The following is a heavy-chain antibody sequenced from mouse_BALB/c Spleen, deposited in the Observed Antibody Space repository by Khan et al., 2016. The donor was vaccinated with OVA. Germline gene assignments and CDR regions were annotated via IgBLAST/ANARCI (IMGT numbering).Heavy chain of an antibody. CDR1: GYTFSNYW. J-gene: IGHJ4*01. Sequence: QVQLQQSGAEVMKPGASVKISCKTTGYTFSNYWIEWVQQTPGHGLEWIGEILPGSVSIKYNEKFKGKVTFTGETSSNTAYIQFSSLTSEDSAVYYCSRGGWGRAMDYWGQGTSVAVSS. CDR2: ILPGSVSI. CDR3: SRGGWGRAMDY. D-gene: IGHD1-1*02. V-gene: IGHV1-9*01.